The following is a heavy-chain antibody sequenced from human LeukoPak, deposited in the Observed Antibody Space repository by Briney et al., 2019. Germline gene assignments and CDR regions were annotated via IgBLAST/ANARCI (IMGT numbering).Heavy chain of an antibody. CDR3: ARDRPFNMIVVVTEDYYYGMDV. CDR2: ISAYNGNT. Sequence: GASVKVSCKASGGTFSSYAISWVRQAPGQGLEWMGWISAYNGNTNYAQKLQGRVTMTTDTSTSTAYMELRSLRSDDTAVYYCARDRPFNMIVVVTEDYYYGMDVWGQGTTVTVSS. V-gene: IGHV1-18*01. D-gene: IGHD3-22*01. CDR1: GGTFSSYA. J-gene: IGHJ6*02.